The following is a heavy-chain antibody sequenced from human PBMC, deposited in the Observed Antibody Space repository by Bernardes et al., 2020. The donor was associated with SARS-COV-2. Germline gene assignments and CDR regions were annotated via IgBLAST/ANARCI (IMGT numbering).Heavy chain of an antibody. J-gene: IGHJ5*02. CDR1: GYTFTNYG. D-gene: IGHD2-15*01. CDR2: ISAYNGNT. Sequence: ASVKVSCKASGYTFTNYGISWVRQAPGQGLEWMGWISAYNGNTNYAEKFQGRVTMTTDTTTSTAYMELRSLRSDDTAMYFCATRKVVDGSDPGNNWLDPWGQGALVTVSS. V-gene: IGHV1-18*01. CDR3: ATRKVVDGSDPGNNWLDP.